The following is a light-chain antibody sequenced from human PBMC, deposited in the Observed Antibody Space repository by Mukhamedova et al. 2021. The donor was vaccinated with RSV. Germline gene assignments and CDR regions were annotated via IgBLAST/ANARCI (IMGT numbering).Light chain of an antibody. CDR3: QQGATFPLT. V-gene: IGKV1-12*01. J-gene: IGKJ4*01. Sequence: WYQRRVHGKAPKLLIYRTSNLQSGVPSRFSGSGSGTDFTLTIDSLQPVDFATYYCQQGATFPLTFGGGTKVEIK. CDR2: RTS.